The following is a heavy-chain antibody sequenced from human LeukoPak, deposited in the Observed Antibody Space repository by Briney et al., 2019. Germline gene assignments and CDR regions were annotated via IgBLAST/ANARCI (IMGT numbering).Heavy chain of an antibody. Sequence: PGGSLRLSCAASGFTFSSYEMSWVRQPPGKGLEWIGEVHLNGATNYNPSLESRVSMSIDKSKNQLSLKLRSVSAADTAIYYCARESGAFSPFGFWGQGTLVTVSS. CDR3: ARESGAFSPFGF. V-gene: IGHV4-4*02. D-gene: IGHD1-26*01. CDR1: GFTFSSYE. J-gene: IGHJ4*02. CDR2: VHLNGAT.